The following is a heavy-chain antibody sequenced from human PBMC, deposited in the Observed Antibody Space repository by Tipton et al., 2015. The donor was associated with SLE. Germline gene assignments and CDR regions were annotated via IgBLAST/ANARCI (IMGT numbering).Heavy chain of an antibody. Sequence: QSGAEVKKPGASVKVSCKASGYTFTSYYMHWVRQAPGQGLEWMGIINPSGGSTSYAQKFQGRVTMTRDTSTSTVYMELSSLGSEAPAVYYCARGDRTHDAFDIWGQGTMVTVSS. CDR2: INPSGGST. J-gene: IGHJ3*02. V-gene: IGHV1-46*01. CDR1: GYTFTSYY. CDR3: ARGDRTHDAFDI.